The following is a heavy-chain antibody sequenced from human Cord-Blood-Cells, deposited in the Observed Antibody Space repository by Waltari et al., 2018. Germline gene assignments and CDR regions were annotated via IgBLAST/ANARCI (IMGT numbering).Heavy chain of an antibody. CDR1: GFHFASYW. Sequence: EVQLVESGGGLVQPGGSLRLPCAASGFHFASYWMSRVRPAPGKELEWVANIKQDGSEKYYVDSVKGRFTISRDNAKNSLYLQMNSLRAEDTAVYYCARETNIDSTPDYWGQGTLVTVSS. CDR2: IKQDGSEK. V-gene: IGHV3-7*01. CDR3: ARETNIDSTPDY. D-gene: IGHD2-2*01. J-gene: IGHJ4*02.